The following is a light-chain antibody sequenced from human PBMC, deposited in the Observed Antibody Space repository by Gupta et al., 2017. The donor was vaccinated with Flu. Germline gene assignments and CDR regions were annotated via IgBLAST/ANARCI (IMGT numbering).Light chain of an antibody. J-gene: IGLJ2*01. Sequence: QSALTQPASVSGSPGQSLTVSCTGTSSDVGAYNYVSWYQQYPGKAPKLMIHDITSRPSGVSNRFSGSKSGNTASLTISGLQAEDEADYYCTSYTSSDTLLFGGGTRVTVL. CDR1: SSDVGAYNY. CDR2: DIT. V-gene: IGLV2-14*03. CDR3: TSYTSSDTLL.